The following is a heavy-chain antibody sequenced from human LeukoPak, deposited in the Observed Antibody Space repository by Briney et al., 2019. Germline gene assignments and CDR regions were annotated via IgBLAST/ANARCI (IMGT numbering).Heavy chain of an antibody. D-gene: IGHD3-22*01. CDR3: GRQAGDSSEDLGFDY. Sequence: GESLKISCKGSGYSFTSYWIGWVRQMPGKGLEWMGIIYPGDSDTRYSPSFQGQVTISADKSISTAYLQWSSLKASDTAMYYCGRQAGDSSEDLGFDYWGQGTLVTVSS. CDR1: GYSFTSYW. J-gene: IGHJ4*02. V-gene: IGHV5-51*01. CDR2: IYPGDSDT.